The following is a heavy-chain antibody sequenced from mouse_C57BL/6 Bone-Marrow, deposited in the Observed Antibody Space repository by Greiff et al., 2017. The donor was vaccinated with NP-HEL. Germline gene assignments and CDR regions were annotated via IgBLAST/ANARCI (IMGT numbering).Heavy chain of an antibody. J-gene: IGHJ3*01. CDR1: GYAFTNYL. Sequence: QVQLQQSGAELVRPGTSVKVSCKASGYAFTNYLIEWVKQRPGQGLEWIGVINPGSGGTNYNEKFKGKATLTADKASSPAYMQLSSLTSEYSAVYFCARCDYGWFAYWGQGTLVTVSA. CDR3: ARCDYGWFAY. D-gene: IGHD2-4*01. V-gene: IGHV1-54*01. CDR2: INPGSGGT.